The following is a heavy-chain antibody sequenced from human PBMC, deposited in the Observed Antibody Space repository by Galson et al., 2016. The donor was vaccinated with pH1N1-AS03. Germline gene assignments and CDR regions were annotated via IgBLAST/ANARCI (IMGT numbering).Heavy chain of an antibody. D-gene: IGHD6-6*01. CDR1: GDSVSSNSAA. CDR2: TYYRSKWYN. J-gene: IGHJ5*02. CDR3: ARGHYSSSFYWFDP. Sequence: CAISGDSVSSNSAAWNWIRQSPSRGLEWLGRTYYRSKWYNDYAVSVKSRITINPDTSKNQSSLQLNSVTPEDTAVYYCARGHYSSSFYWFDPWGQGTLVTASS. V-gene: IGHV6-1*01.